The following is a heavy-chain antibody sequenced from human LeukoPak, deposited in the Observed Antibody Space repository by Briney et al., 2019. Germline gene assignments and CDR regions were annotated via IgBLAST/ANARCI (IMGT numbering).Heavy chain of an antibody. D-gene: IGHD3-10*01. Sequence: ASVKVSCKTSGYTFTSYVMHWVRQAPGQRLEWMGWINTGNGNTKYSQKFQGRVTITRDTSASTAYMELSRLRSDDTAVYYCARGITMVRGVITPGDYWGQGTLVTVSS. CDR2: INTGNGNT. V-gene: IGHV1-3*04. J-gene: IGHJ4*02. CDR1: GYTFTSYV. CDR3: ARGITMVRGVITPGDY.